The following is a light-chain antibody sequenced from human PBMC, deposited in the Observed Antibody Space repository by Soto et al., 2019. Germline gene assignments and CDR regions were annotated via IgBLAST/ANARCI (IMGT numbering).Light chain of an antibody. V-gene: IGKV1-5*03. Sequence: DIQMTQSPSTLSASVGDGVTITCRASQSIGSWLAWYQQKPGKAPKLLIYKATNLQSGVPSRFSGSGSGTEFTLTISSLQPEDYATYYCQQHNSFPRSFGQGTKLEIK. CDR1: QSIGSW. CDR2: KAT. CDR3: QQHNSFPRS. J-gene: IGKJ2*01.